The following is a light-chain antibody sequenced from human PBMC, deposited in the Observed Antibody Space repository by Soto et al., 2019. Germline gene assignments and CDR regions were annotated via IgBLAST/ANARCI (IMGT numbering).Light chain of an antibody. CDR2: DVS. V-gene: IGLV2-14*01. CDR1: SSDVGGYNY. CDR3: CSYTTSNTRQIV. J-gene: IGLJ1*01. Sequence: QSALTQPASVSGSPGQSITISCTGTSSDVGGYNYVSWYQQHPGKAPKFMIYDVSNRPSVVSNRFSGSKSGNTASLTISGLQAEDEADYYCCSYTTSNTRQIVFGTGTKLTVL.